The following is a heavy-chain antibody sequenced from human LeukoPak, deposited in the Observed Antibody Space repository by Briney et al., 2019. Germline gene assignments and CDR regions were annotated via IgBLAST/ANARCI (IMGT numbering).Heavy chain of an antibody. J-gene: IGHJ3*02. CDR2: IIPIFGTA. Sequence: HVASVKVSRKASGGTFSSYAISWVRQAPGQGLEWMGGIIPIFGTANYAQKFQGRVTITADESTSTAYMELSSLRSEDTAVYYCARTGKWELLRRRTFDIWGQGTMVTVSS. CDR1: GGTFSSYA. V-gene: IGHV1-69*13. CDR3: ARTGKWELLRRRTFDI. D-gene: IGHD1-26*01.